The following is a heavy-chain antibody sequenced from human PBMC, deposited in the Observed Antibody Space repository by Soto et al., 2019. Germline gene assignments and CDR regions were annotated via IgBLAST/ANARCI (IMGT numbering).Heavy chain of an antibody. J-gene: IGHJ6*03. CDR3: AREYCSGGGRCTGLYYVDV. Sequence: EVQLVESGGGLVQPGGSLRLSCAAAGFTLSRYDMHWVRQRSGKGLEWVSAIGVGGEPYQPGSVKGRFTISREEATTSLYLHMNSLTAGDTAVEFCAREYCSGGGRCTGLYYVDVWGRGTTVTVSS. V-gene: IGHV3-13*05. CDR2: IGVGGEP. CDR1: GFTLSRYD. D-gene: IGHD2-15*01.